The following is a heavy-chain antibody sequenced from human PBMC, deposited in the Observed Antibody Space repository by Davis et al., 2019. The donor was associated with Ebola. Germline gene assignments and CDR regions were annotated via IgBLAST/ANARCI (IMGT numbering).Heavy chain of an antibody. V-gene: IGHV3-33*01. Sequence: PGGSLRLSCAASGFTFSSYGMHWVRQAPGKGLEWVAVIWYDGSNKYYADSVKGRFTISRDNSKNTLYLQMNSLRAEDTAVYYCAREYLKFEGGSFDYWGQGTLVTVSS. CDR1: GFTFSSYG. D-gene: IGHD1-26*01. CDR2: IWYDGSNK. J-gene: IGHJ4*02. CDR3: AREYLKFEGGSFDY.